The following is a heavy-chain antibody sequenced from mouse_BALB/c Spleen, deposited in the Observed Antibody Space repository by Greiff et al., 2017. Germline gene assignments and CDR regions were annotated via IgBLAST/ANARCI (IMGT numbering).Heavy chain of an antibody. CDR1: GYTFTSYT. D-gene: IGHD6-1*01. V-gene: IGHV1-4*02. CDR3: ARMPPRGYFDY. J-gene: IGHJ2*01. CDR2: INPSSGYT. Sequence: QVQLKESAAELARPGASVKMSCKASGYTFTSYTMHWVKQRPGQGLEWIGYINPSSGYTEYNQKFKDKTTLTADKSSSTAYMQLSSLTSEDSAVYYCARMPPRGYFDYWGQGTTLTVSS.